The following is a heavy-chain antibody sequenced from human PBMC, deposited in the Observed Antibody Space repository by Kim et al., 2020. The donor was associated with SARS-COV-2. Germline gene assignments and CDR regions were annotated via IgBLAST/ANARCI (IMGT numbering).Heavy chain of an antibody. Sequence: SETLSLTCAVSGGSISSSNWWSWVRQPPGKGLEWIGEIYHSGSTNYNPSLKSRVTISVDKSKNQFSLKLSSVTAADTAVYYCARDQTIAGYCSGGSCWLYGMDVWGQGTTVTVSS. D-gene: IGHD2-15*01. V-gene: IGHV4-4*02. J-gene: IGHJ6*02. CDR1: GGSISSSNW. CDR2: IYHSGST. CDR3: ARDQTIAGYCSGGSCWLYGMDV.